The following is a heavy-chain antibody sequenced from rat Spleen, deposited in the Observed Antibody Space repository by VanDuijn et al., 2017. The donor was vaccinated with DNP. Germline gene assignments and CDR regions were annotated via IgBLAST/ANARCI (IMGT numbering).Heavy chain of an antibody. CDR3: ARNYYSSYIYYFDY. V-gene: IGHV5-25*01. CDR1: GFTFSDYY. Sequence: EVQLVQSGGGLVQPGKSLKISCAASGFTFSDYYMAWVRQAPTKGLEWVASITNSGGNTYYPDSVKGRFSISRDNAKNTLYLQMNSLRSEDTATYYCARNYYSSYIYYFDYWGQGVMVTVSS. J-gene: IGHJ2*01. CDR2: ITNSGGNT. D-gene: IGHD1-2*01.